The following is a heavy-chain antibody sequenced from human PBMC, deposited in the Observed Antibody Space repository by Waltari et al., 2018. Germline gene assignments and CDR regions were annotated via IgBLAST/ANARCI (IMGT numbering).Heavy chain of an antibody. CDR2: ISGRGGST. V-gene: IGHV3-23*01. D-gene: IGHD5-18*01. J-gene: IGHJ6*02. CDR1: GFTFSSYA. CDR3: AKADFTAMVIENYYYGMDV. Sequence: EVQLLESGGGLVQPGGSLRLSCAASGFTFSSYAMSWVRQAPGKGREWVSAISGRGGSTYYADSVKGRFTISRDNSKNTLYLQMNSLRAEDTAVYYCAKADFTAMVIENYYYGMDVWGQGTTVTVSS.